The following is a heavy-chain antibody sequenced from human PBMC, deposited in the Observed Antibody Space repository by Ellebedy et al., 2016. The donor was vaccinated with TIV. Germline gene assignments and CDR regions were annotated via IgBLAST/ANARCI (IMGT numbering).Heavy chain of an antibody. D-gene: IGHD5-12*01. CDR3: ARAGGDSGYDFPPTGGGDY. CDR1: GFTFSSYA. J-gene: IGHJ4*02. V-gene: IGHV3-30-3*01. CDR2: ISYDGSNK. Sequence: GESLKISXAASGFTFSSYAMHWVRQAPGKGLEWVAVISYDGSNKYYADSVKGRFTISRDNSKNTLYLQMNSLRAEDTAVYYCARAGGDSGYDFPPTGGGDYWGQGTLVTVSS.